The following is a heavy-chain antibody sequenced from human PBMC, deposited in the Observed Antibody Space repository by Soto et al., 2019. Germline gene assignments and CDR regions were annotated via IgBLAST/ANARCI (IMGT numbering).Heavy chain of an antibody. V-gene: IGHV3-9*01. Sequence: AGGSLRLTCADSGLTCDYNGMHWVGQSPEKGLEWVSGINWKSDTGYADSVKGRFTISRDNAENSLYLQMNSLRAEDTALYYCAISQDRGGRTTFIYWGQGTQVTVSS. CDR2: INWKSDT. CDR1: GLTCDYNG. J-gene: IGHJ4*02. CDR3: AISQDRGGRTTFIY. D-gene: IGHD3-16*01.